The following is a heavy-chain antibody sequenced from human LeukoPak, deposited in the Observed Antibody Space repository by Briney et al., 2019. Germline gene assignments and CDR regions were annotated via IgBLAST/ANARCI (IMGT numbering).Heavy chain of an antibody. V-gene: IGHV1-18*01. D-gene: IGHD5-12*01. J-gene: IGHJ4*02. CDR2: ISAYNGNT. Sequence: ASVKVSCKASGYTFISYGISWVRQAPGQGLEWMGWISAYNGNTNYAQKLQGRVTMTTDTSTSTAYMELRSLRSDDTAVYYCARGYRGYSGYDIVDYWGQGTLVTVSS. CDR1: GYTFISYG. CDR3: ARGYRGYSGYDIVDY.